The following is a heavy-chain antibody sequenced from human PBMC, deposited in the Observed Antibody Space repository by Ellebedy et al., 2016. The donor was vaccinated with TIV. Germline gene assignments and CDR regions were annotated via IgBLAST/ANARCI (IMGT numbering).Heavy chain of an antibody. J-gene: IGHJ4*03. Sequence: GGSLRLSCAASGFTFSSHDMHWVRQGTGKGLEWVSAIGTAGDTYYPGSVKGRFTISRENAKNSLYLQITSLRAEDTAVYYCARERFGDTAVDYWGQGTLVTVSS. CDR3: ARERFGDTAVDY. CDR1: GFTFSSHD. D-gene: IGHD2-21*01. CDR2: IGTAGDT. V-gene: IGHV3-13*01.